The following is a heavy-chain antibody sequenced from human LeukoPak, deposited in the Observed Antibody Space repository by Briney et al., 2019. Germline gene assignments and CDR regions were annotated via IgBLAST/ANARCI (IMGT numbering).Heavy chain of an antibody. V-gene: IGHV4-38-2*02. J-gene: IGHJ3*02. CDR2: IYHSGST. Sequence: SETLSLTCTVSGYSISSGYYWGWIRQPPGKGLEWIGSIYHSGSTYYNPSLKSRVTISVDTSKNQFSLKLSSVTAADTAVYYCARDWVYYYEGQDAFDIWGQGTMVTVSS. CDR1: GYSISSGYY. CDR3: ARDWVYYYEGQDAFDI. D-gene: IGHD3-22*01.